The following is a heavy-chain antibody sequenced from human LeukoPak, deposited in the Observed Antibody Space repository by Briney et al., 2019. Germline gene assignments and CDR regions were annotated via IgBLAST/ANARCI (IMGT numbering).Heavy chain of an antibody. CDR1: GFTFSSYG. D-gene: IGHD3-10*01. Sequence: GGSLRLSCAASGFTFSSYGMHWVRQAPGKGLEWVAFIRYDGSDKYYADSVKGRFTISRDNSKNTLYLQMNSLRAEDTAVYYCAKEKDRSKRITTVRGVIPDYWGQGTLVTVSS. CDR3: AKEKDRSKRITTVRGVIPDY. J-gene: IGHJ4*02. V-gene: IGHV3-30*02. CDR2: IRYDGSDK.